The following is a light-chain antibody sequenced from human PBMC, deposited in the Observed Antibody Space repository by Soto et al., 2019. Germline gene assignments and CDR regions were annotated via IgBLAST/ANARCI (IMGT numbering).Light chain of an antibody. CDR2: DAS. CDR3: QQRSNWPTIT. CDR1: QSVSNY. J-gene: IGKJ5*01. Sequence: SVLTQSPATLFLSAGERATLSCGASQSVSNYLAWYQHKPGQGPRLLIYDASNRATGIPARFSGSGSGTDFTLTISSLEPEDFAVYYCQQRSNWPTITFGQGTRLEIK. V-gene: IGKV3-11*01.